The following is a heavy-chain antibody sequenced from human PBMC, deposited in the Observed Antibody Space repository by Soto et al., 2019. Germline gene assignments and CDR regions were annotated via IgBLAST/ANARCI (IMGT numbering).Heavy chain of an antibody. D-gene: IGHD3-22*01. V-gene: IGHV3-43*02. CDR2: INADGSDR. CDR1: GFTFEDYA. Sequence: EVQLVESGGGVVQPGGSLRLSCAASGFTFEDYALHWVRQSSGKGPEWVSLINADGSDRYYADSVNGRFTISRDNRKDSLYLQMNSLRPEDSAIYYCAKARFYFDSSPYDSWGQGTLVTVTS. J-gene: IGHJ4*02. CDR3: AKARFYFDSSPYDS.